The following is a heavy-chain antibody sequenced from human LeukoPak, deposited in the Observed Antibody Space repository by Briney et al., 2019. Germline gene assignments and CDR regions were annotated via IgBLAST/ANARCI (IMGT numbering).Heavy chain of an antibody. CDR3: ASHMAYCGGDCSNY. CDR1: RFTFSTYW. D-gene: IGHD2-21*02. CDR2: INSDGSST. J-gene: IGHJ4*02. V-gene: IGHV3-74*01. Sequence: GGSLRLSCAASRFTFSTYWMHWVRHAPGKGLVWVSRINSDGSSTSYADSVKGRFTISRDNAKNSLYLQMNSLRGEDTAVYYCASHMAYCGGDCSNYWGQGTLVTVSS.